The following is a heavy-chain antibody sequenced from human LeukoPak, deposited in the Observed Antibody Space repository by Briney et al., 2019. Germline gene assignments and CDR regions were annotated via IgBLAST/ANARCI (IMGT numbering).Heavy chain of an antibody. CDR3: ARGRFWAAGDYFDY. J-gene: IGHJ4*02. D-gene: IGHD3-3*01. V-gene: IGHV4-59*01. Sequence: SETLSLTCTVSGGSISLYYWTWIRQPPGKGLEYIGFRSYSGSTNYSPSLKSRVTISLDTSKMQFSLKLSSVTAADTAVYYCARGRFWAAGDYFDYWGQGTLVTVSS. CDR1: GGSISLYY. CDR2: RSYSGST.